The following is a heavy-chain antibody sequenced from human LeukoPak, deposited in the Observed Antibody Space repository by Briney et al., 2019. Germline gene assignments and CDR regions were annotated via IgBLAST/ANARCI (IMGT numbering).Heavy chain of an antibody. V-gene: IGHV1-69*05. CDR1: GGTFSSYA. Sequence: SVKVSCKASGGTFSSYAINWVRQAPGQGLEWMGRFIPIFGTANYAQKFQGRVTITTDESTSTAYMDLSSLRSEDTAVYYCADETYYYDSSGYYYGSFNYWGQGTLVTVSS. CDR2: FIPIFGTA. J-gene: IGHJ4*02. D-gene: IGHD3-22*01. CDR3: ADETYYYDSSGYYYGSFNY.